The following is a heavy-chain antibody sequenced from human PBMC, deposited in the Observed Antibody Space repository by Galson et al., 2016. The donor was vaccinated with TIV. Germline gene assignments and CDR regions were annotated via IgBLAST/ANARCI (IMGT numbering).Heavy chain of an antibody. Sequence: SLRLSCAASGFTFSRYAMSWVRQAPEKGLEWVSSISGSGGDTYYADSVKGRFTISRDNSKNTVYLQMNSLIADDTAFYYCAKNSEWLRWYYFDYWGQGTLVTVSS. D-gene: IGHD5-12*01. CDR1: GFTFSRYA. V-gene: IGHV3-23*01. J-gene: IGHJ4*02. CDR2: ISGSGGDT. CDR3: AKNSEWLRWYYFDY.